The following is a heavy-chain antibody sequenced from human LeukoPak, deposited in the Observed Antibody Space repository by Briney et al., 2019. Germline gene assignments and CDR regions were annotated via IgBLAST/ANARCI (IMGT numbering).Heavy chain of an antibody. CDR3: ARERWDAFDI. Sequence: PGGSLRLSCAASGFTFSSYAMHWVRQAPGKGLEWVAVISYDGSNKYYADSVKGRFTISRDNSKNTLYLQMNSPRAEDTAVYYCARERWDAFDIWGQGTMVTVSS. D-gene: IGHD2-15*01. J-gene: IGHJ3*02. CDR2: ISYDGSNK. V-gene: IGHV3-30-3*01. CDR1: GFTFSSYA.